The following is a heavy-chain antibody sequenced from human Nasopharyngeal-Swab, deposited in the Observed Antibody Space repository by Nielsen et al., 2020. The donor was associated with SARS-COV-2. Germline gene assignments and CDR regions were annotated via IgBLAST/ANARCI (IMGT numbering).Heavy chain of an antibody. D-gene: IGHD1-14*01. Sequence: GESLKISCRASGYRFSNYWIGWVRQMSGHGLDWVGGIYPGDSDARYSPSFRGQVTMSVDKSTDTAYLHWSSLKSSDSGVYYCARHGPMVAEHTWFDTWGLGTPVTVSS. CDR1: GYRFSNYW. CDR2: IYPGDSDA. J-gene: IGHJ5*02. CDR3: ARHGPMVAEHTWFDT. V-gene: IGHV5-51*01.